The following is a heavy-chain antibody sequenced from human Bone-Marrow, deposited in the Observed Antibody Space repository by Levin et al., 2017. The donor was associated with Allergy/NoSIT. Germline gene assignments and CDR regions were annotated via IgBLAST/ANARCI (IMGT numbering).Heavy chain of an antibody. V-gene: IGHV3-7*01. CDR3: ARGAWGHSGIYFFDY. CDR1: GFTFSDYW. Sequence: GESLKISCVASGFTFSDYWMSWVRQAPGKGLEWVASIKEGGIEKYYVDSVKGRFTVSRDDAKNSLYLQMNSLRVEDTAVYYCARGAWGHSGIYFFDYWGQGTLVTVSS. CDR2: IKEGGIEK. J-gene: IGHJ4*02. D-gene: IGHD1-26*01.